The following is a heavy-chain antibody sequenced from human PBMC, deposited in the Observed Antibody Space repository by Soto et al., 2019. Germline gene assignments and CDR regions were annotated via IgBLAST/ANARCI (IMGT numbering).Heavy chain of an antibody. CDR1: GFTFSSYG. V-gene: IGHV3-33*01. CDR2: IWYDGSNK. Sequence: ESGGGVVQPGRSLRLSCAASGFTFSSYGMHWVRQAPGKGLEWVAVIWYDGSNKYYADSVKGRFTISRDNSKNTLYLQMNSLRAEDTAVYYCARDVRLGELSLYGGIDYWGQGTLVTVSS. CDR3: ARDVRLGELSLYGGIDY. D-gene: IGHD3-16*02. J-gene: IGHJ4*02.